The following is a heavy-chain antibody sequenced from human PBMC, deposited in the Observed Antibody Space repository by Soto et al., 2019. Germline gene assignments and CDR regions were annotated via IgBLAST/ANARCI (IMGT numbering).Heavy chain of an antibody. CDR1: GGSISSYY. V-gene: IGHV4-59*01. Sequence: QVQLQESGPGLAKPSETLSLTCTVSGGSISSYYWSWIRQPPGKGLEWIGYIYYTGSTNYNPSLKSRVTISVDTSKNQFSLKLSSVTAADTAVYYCARAWGEAFDFWGQGTLVTVSS. CDR2: IYYTGST. CDR3: ARAWGEAFDF. D-gene: IGHD3-16*01. J-gene: IGHJ4*02.